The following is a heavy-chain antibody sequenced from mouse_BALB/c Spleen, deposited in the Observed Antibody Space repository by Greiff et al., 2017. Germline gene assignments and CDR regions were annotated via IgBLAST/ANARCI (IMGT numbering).Heavy chain of an antibody. CDR3: ARGTTVVPFAY. Sequence: LQESGAELVRPGVSVKISCKGSGYTFTDYAMHWVKQSHAKSLEWIGVISTYYGDASYNQKFKGKATMTVDKSSSTAYMELARLTSEDSAIYYCARGTTVVPFAYWGQGTLVTVSA. CDR2: ISTYYGDA. CDR1: GYTFTDYA. D-gene: IGHD1-1*01. J-gene: IGHJ3*01. V-gene: IGHV1S137*01.